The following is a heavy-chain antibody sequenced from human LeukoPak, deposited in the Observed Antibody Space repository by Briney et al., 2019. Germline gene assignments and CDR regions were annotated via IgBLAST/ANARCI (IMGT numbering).Heavy chain of an antibody. V-gene: IGHV5-51*01. CDR2: IYPGDSDT. D-gene: IGHD2-15*01. CDR1: AYSFTTYW. CDR3: ARQMLRGRNVFDY. Sequence: GESLKISCRGSAYSFTTYWIGWVRQMPGEGLEWMGIIYPGDSDTRYSPSFQGQVTISVDKSINTAYLQWSSLKASDTAMYYCARQMLRGRNVFDYWGQGTLVTVSS. J-gene: IGHJ4*02.